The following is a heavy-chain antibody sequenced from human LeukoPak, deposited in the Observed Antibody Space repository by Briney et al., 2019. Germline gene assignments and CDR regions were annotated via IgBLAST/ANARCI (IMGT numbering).Heavy chain of an antibody. CDR2: ISYDGSNK. D-gene: IGHD3-22*01. J-gene: IGHJ3*01. V-gene: IGHV3-30*03. Sequence: GGSLRLSCAASGFTFSSYGMHWVRQAPGKGLEWVAVISYDGSNKYYADSVKGRFTISRDNSKNTLYLQMNSLRAEDTAVYYCASCYYYDSSAVTWGQGTMVTVSS. CDR3: ASCYYYDSSAVT. CDR1: GFTFSSYG.